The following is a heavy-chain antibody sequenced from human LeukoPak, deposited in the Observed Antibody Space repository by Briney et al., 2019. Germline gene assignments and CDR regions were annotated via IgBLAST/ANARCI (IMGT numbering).Heavy chain of an antibody. V-gene: IGHV5-51*01. CDR2: IYPGDSDT. CDR3: ARRDGYCSSTSCYADYYYGMDV. J-gene: IGHJ6*02. Sequence: GESLKISCKGSGYSFTSYWIGWVRQMPGKGLEWMGIIYPGDSDTRYSPSFQGQVTISADKPIGTAYLQWSSLKASDTAMYYCARRDGYCSSTSCYADYYYGMDVWGQGTTVTVSS. D-gene: IGHD2-2*01. CDR1: GYSFTSYW.